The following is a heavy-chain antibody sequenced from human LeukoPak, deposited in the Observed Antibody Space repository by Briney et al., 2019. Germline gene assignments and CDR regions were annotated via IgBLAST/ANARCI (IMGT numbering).Heavy chain of an antibody. J-gene: IGHJ4*02. V-gene: IGHV5-51*01. CDR3: ARVGNYYDSSGPEIIDY. Sequence: GESLKISCKGSGYSFTSYWIGWVRQMPGKGLEWMGIIYPGDSDTRYSPSFQGQVTISADKYISTAYLQWSSLKASDTAMYYCARVGNYYDSSGPEIIDYWGQGTLVTVSS. CDR1: GYSFTSYW. CDR2: IYPGDSDT. D-gene: IGHD3-22*01.